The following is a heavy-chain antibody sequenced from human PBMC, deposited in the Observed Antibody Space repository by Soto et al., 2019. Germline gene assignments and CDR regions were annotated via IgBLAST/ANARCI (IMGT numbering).Heavy chain of an antibody. CDR2: ISGSSSYI. V-gene: IGHV3-21*01. CDR3: ARDPFDILAAFDY. CDR1: GFTFRSYS. D-gene: IGHD3-9*01. Sequence: PGGSLRLPCAASGFTFRSYSMNWVRQAPGKGLEWVSSISGSSSYIYYADSVKGRFTISRDNAKDSLYLQMSSLRAEDTAVYYCARDPFDILAAFDYWGQGILVTVS. J-gene: IGHJ4*02.